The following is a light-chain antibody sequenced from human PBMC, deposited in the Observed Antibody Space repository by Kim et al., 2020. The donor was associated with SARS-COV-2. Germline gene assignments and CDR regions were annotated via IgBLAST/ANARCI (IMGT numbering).Light chain of an antibody. J-gene: IGLJ3*02. CDR2: EVS. CDR3: SSYAGSNRGV. Sequence: QSALTQPPSASGSPGQSVTISCTGTSSDVGGYNYVSWYQQHPGKAPKLMIYEVSKRHSGVPDRFSGSKSGNTASLTVSGLQAEDEADYYCSSYAGSNRGVFGGGTQLTVL. CDR1: SSDVGGYNY. V-gene: IGLV2-8*01.